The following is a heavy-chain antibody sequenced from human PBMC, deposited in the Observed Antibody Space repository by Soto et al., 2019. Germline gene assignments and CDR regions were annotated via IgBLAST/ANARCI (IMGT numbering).Heavy chain of an antibody. V-gene: IGHV3-15*01. CDR2: IKSKTDGGTT. D-gene: IGHD6-6*01. CDR1: GFTFSNAW. Sequence: GGSLRLSCAASGFTFSNAWMSWVRQAPGKGLEWVGRIKSKTDGGTTDYAAPVKGRFTISRDNAKNSLYLQMNSLRDEDTAVYYCARVGRIAAIFDYWGQGTLVTVSS. CDR3: ARVGRIAAIFDY. J-gene: IGHJ4*02.